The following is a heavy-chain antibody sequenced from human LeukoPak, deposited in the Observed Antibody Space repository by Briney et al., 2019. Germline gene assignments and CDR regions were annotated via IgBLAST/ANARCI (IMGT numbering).Heavy chain of an antibody. CDR1: GGSISSYY. CDR2: IYYSGST. V-gene: IGHV4-59*01. D-gene: IGHD3-10*01. CDR3: ARRFGESLDY. Sequence: SETLSLTCTVSGGSISSYYWSWIRQPPGKGLEWIGYIYYSGSTNYNPSLKSRVTISVDTSKNQFSLKLSSVTAADTAVYCCARRFGESLDYWGQGTLVTVSS. J-gene: IGHJ4*02.